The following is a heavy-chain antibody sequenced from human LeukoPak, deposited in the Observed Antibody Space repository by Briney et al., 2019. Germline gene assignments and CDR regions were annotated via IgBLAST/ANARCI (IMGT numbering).Heavy chain of an antibody. J-gene: IGHJ5*02. Sequence: ASVKVSCKASGGTFSSYAISWVRQAPGQGLEWMGGIIPIFGTVNYAQKFQGRVTITADKSTSTAYMELSSLRSEDTAVYYCASSHDYGDYVRWFDPWGQGTLVTVSS. V-gene: IGHV1-69*06. CDR1: GGTFSSYA. D-gene: IGHD4-17*01. CDR2: IIPIFGTV. CDR3: ASSHDYGDYVRWFDP.